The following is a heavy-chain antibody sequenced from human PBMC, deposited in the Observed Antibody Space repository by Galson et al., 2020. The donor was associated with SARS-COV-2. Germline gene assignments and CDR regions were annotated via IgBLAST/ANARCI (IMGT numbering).Heavy chain of an antibody. V-gene: IGHV4-39*07. D-gene: IGHD6-13*01. CDR1: GGSISTIDYY. Sequence: SETLSLTCTVSGGSISTIDYYWAWIRQPPGKGLEWIGSIYYSGTTYYNPSLKSRVAISLDMSKNQFSLKVSYMTAADTAVYYCAKAQWSSSLYYFDFWGQGTLVTVSS. CDR3: AKAQWSSSLYYFDF. J-gene: IGHJ4*02. CDR2: IYYSGTT.